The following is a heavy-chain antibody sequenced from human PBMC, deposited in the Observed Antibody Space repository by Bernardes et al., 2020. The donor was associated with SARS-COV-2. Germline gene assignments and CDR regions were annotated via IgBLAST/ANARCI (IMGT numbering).Heavy chain of an antibody. CDR2: VNHTGTT. D-gene: IGHD6-19*01. CDR1: GGSLSGYY. J-gene: IGHJ4*02. Sequence: SETLSLTCGVYGGSLSGYYWSWIRQPPGRGLEWIGEVNHTGTTNFNQSPQSRVTISLDKSKNQFSLKVTSVTAADTAVYYCARRGGRLEVASLGNFDYWGEGTLVTVSS. CDR3: ARRGGRLEVASLGNFDY. V-gene: IGHV4-34*01.